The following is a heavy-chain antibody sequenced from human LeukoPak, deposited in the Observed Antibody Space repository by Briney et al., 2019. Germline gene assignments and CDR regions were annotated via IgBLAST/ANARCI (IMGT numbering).Heavy chain of an antibody. CDR1: GFIFNNYA. Sequence: GGSLRLSCAGSGFIFNNYAMHWVRQPPGKGLEWVSGISWNSGSIDYADSVKGRFTISRDNAKNSLYLQMNSLRVDDTAFYYCAKDNRRHYTSGPNPDSLHWGQGALVTVSS. V-gene: IGHV3-9*01. J-gene: IGHJ4*02. CDR3: AKDNRRHYTSGPNPDSLH. D-gene: IGHD6-19*01. CDR2: ISWNSGSI.